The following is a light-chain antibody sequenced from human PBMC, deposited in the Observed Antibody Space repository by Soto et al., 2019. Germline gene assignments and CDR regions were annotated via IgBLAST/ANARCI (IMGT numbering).Light chain of an antibody. Sequence: QSVLTQPPSVTGAPGQRVTISCTGSNSNIGAGYPVHWYQQFPGAAPKLLIYADTHRPSGVPDRFSGSKSGTSASLAITGLQAEDEPDFYCQSYDSNLIGLIFGGGTKVTVL. CDR1: NSNIGAGYP. J-gene: IGLJ2*01. CDR3: QSYDSNLIGLI. CDR2: ADT. V-gene: IGLV1-40*01.